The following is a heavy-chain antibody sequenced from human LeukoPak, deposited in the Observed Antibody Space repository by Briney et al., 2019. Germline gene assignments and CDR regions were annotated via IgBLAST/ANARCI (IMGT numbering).Heavy chain of an antibody. D-gene: IGHD2-2*01. J-gene: IGHJ4*02. Sequence: ASVKDSCQASGYTLTGYYMHWVRQAPGQGLEWMGCINPNSGGTNYAQKFQGRVTMTRDTSISTAYMEPSRLRSDDTAVYYCARDLCSSTSCLDSNYGIDYWGQGTLVTVSS. V-gene: IGHV1-2*02. CDR3: ARDLCSSTSCLDSNYGIDY. CDR1: GYTLTGYY. CDR2: INPNSGGT.